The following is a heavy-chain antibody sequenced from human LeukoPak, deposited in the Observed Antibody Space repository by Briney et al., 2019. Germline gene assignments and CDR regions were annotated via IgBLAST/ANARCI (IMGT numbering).Heavy chain of an antibody. V-gene: IGHV1-2*02. J-gene: IGHJ3*02. CDR3: AIAATVTTSSPEDAFDI. Sequence: ASVKVSCKASGYTVTGYYMHWVRQAPGQGLEWMGWMNPNSGGTNYAQKFQGRVTMTRDTSTSTAYMELSRLRSDDTAVYYCAIAATVTTSSPEDAFDIWGQGTMVTVSS. CDR2: MNPNSGGT. CDR1: GYTVTGYY. D-gene: IGHD4-17*01.